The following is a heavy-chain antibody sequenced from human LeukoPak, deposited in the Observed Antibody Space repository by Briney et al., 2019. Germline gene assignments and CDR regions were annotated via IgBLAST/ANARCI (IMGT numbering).Heavy chain of an antibody. CDR3: ARDYYDSSGVDY. J-gene: IGHJ4*02. Sequence: GGSLRLSCAASGFTFSSYSMNLVRQAPGKALEWASAIRSSSSYRYYADSVKGRSTISRDNAKNSLYLQMNSLRAEDTAVYYCARDYYDSSGVDYWGQRTLVTVSS. V-gene: IGHV3-21*01. D-gene: IGHD3-22*01. CDR1: GFTFSSYS. CDR2: IRSSSSYR.